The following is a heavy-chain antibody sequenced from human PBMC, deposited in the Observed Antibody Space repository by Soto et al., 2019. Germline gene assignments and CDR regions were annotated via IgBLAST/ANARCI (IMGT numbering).Heavy chain of an antibody. CDR2: IRSKAYGETT. V-gene: IGHV3-49*03. CDR1: GFTLGDYA. CDR3: TAMYSSGSSYYYYGMAV. D-gene: IGHD6-19*01. J-gene: IGHJ6*02. Sequence: AGGSLRLSCTASGFTLGDYAMSWFRQAPGKGLEWVGFIRSKAYGETTEYAASVKGRFTISRDDSKSIAYLQMNSLKTEDTAVYYCTAMYSSGSSYYYYGMAVWGQGTTVTVSS.